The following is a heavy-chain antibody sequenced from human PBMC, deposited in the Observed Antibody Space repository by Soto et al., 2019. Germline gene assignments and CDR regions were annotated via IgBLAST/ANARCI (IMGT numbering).Heavy chain of an antibody. V-gene: IGHV1-3*01. J-gene: IGHJ6*02. Sequence: QVQLVQSGAEVKKPGASVKVSCKASGYTFTSYAMHWVRQAPGQRLEWMGWINAGNGNTKYSQKFQGRVTITRDTSACTAYMELSSLRSEDTAVYYCAREGVVGATPPYYYYYGMDVWGQGSTVTVSS. CDR1: GYTFTSYA. D-gene: IGHD1-26*01. CDR3: AREGVVGATPPYYYYYGMDV. CDR2: INAGNGNT.